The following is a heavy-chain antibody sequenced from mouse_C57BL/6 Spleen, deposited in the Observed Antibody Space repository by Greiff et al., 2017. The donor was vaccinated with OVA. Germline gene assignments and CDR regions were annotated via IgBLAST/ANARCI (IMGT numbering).Heavy chain of an antibody. V-gene: IGHV5-6*01. D-gene: IGHD1-1*01. J-gene: IGHJ2*01. CDR1: GFTFSSYG. CDR2: ISSGGSYT. CDR3: ASLYGSSSFFDY. Sequence: EVQRVESGGDLVKPGWSLKLSCAASGFTFSSYGMSWVRQTPDKRLEWVATISSGGSYTYYPDSVKGRFTISRDNAKNTLYLQMSSLKSEDTAMYYCASLYGSSSFFDYWGQGTTLTVSS.